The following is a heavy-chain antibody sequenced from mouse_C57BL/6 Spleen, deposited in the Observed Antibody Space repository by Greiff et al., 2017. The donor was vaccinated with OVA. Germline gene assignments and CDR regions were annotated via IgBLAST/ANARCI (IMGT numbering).Heavy chain of an antibody. J-gene: IGHJ2*01. CDR3: ARYTTVVAPVDY. D-gene: IGHD1-1*01. CDR1: GYTFTSYW. V-gene: IGHV1-64*01. Sequence: VQLQQPGAELVKPGASVKLSCKASGYTFTSYWMHWVKQRPGQGLEWIGMIHPNSGSTNYNEKFKSKATLTVDKSSSTAYMQLSSLTSEDSAVYYCARYTTVVAPVDYWGQGTTLTVSS. CDR2: IHPNSGST.